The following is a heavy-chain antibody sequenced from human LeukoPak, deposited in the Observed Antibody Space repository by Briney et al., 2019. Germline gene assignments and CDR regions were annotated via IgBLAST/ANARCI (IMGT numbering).Heavy chain of an antibody. CDR2: INPNSGGT. J-gene: IGHJ5*02. CDR3: ARALPHYVWGSYRPNNWFDP. V-gene: IGHV1-2*02. CDR1: GYTFTGYY. D-gene: IGHD3-16*02. Sequence: ASVKVSCKASGYTFTGYYMHWVRQAPGQGLEWMGWINPNSGGTNYAQKFQGRVTMTRGTSISTAYMELSRLRSDDTAVYYCARALPHYVWGSYRPNNWFDPWGQETLVTVSS.